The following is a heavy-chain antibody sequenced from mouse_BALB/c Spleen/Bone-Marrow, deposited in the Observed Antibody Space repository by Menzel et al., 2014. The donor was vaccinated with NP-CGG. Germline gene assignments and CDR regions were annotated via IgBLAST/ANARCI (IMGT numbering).Heavy chain of an antibody. J-gene: IGHJ4*01. CDR2: IRLKSTNYAT. V-gene: IGHV6-6*02. Sequence: EVMLVESGGGLVQPGGSMKLSCVASGFTFSHSWMNWVRQSPEKGLEWVAEIRLKSTNYATHYAESVNGRFTISRDDSISSVYLQMNNLRAEDTAIYYCACNYEDAMDYWGQGTSVTVSS. D-gene: IGHD2-1*01. CDR1: GFTFSHSW. CDR3: ACNYEDAMDY.